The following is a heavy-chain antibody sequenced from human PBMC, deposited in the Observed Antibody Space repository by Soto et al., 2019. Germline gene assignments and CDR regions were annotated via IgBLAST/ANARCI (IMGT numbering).Heavy chain of an antibody. Sequence: QVQLVESGGSVIQPGKSLRLSCAASGFALSNAIIHWVRQTPGNGLEWVALISHDGKNKQYADSVKGRFTISKDDSENLVSVEVDSLRVEDSAIYYCARETHSSGYGGCFDIWGQGTLVTVSS. CDR2: ISHDGKNK. J-gene: IGHJ3*02. CDR1: GFALSNAI. V-gene: IGHV3-30*03. CDR3: ARETHSSGYGGCFDI. D-gene: IGHD3-22*01.